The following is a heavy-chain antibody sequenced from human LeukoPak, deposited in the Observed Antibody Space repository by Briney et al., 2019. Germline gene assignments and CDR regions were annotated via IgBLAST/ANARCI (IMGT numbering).Heavy chain of an antibody. V-gene: IGHV4-39*01. D-gene: IGHD4-17*01. Sequence: SETLSLTCTVSGGSIGSSSYYWGWIRQPPGKGLEWIGSIYYSGSTFYNPSLKSRVTISVDTSKNQFSLKLSSVTAADTAVYFCAGYGGYVGWGQGTLVTVSS. CDR1: GGSIGSSSYY. CDR3: AGYGGYVG. CDR2: IYYSGST. J-gene: IGHJ4*02.